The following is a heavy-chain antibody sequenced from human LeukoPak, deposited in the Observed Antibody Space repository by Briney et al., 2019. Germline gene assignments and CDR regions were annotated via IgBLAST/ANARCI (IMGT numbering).Heavy chain of an antibody. D-gene: IGHD2-2*01. CDR2: IYTSGST. CDR3: ARDRKDCSSTSCYSIPAFDI. V-gene: IGHV4-4*07. J-gene: IGHJ3*02. Sequence: TPSETLSLTCTVSGGSISSYYWSWIRQPAGKGLEWIGRIYTSGSTNYNPSLKSRVTMSVDTSKNQFSLKLSSVSAAATAVYYCARDRKDCSSTSCYSIPAFDIWGQGTMVTVSS. CDR1: GGSISSYY.